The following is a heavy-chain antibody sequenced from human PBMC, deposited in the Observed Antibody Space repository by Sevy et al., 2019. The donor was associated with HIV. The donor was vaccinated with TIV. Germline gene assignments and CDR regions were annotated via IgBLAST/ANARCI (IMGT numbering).Heavy chain of an antibody. Sequence: GGSLRLSCAASGFTFSNYAMSWVRQAPGKGLEWVSTFSFGCGKINYADSVEGRFTISRDNSKNTLYLQMNSLRAEDTALYYSAIEGCRKPHGYWGQGTLVSVSS. CDR1: GFTFSNYA. CDR3: AIEGCRKPHGY. J-gene: IGHJ4*02. CDR2: FSFGCGKI. V-gene: IGHV3-23*01. D-gene: IGHD6-19*01.